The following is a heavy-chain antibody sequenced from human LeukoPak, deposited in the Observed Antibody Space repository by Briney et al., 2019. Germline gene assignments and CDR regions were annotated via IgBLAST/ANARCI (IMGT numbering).Heavy chain of an antibody. CDR1: GFTFSSYW. D-gene: IGHD3-10*01. J-gene: IGHJ4*02. Sequence: PGGSLRLSCATSGFTFSSYWMSWVRQAPGKGLEWVANINQHGNEKYYVDSVKGRFTISRDNAKNSLYLQMNSLRAGDTAVYYCARDARPNYDTSGSGIWGQGTLVTVSS. CDR2: INQHGNEK. V-gene: IGHV3-7*01. CDR3: ARDARPNYDTSGSGI.